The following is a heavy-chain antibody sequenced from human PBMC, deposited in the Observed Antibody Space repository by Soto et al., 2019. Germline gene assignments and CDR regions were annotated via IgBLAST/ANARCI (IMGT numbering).Heavy chain of an antibody. V-gene: IGHV1-2*02. CDR1: GYSLSGYY. CDR3: TTLRLDP. D-gene: IGHD3-9*01. CDR2: VNPNTGVT. Sequence: ASVKVSCKASGYSLSGYYLHWVRQAPGQGLEWMGWVNPNTGVTKYAQKFQGRVTMTRDTSINTAYMELSGLTSDDTAVYYCTTLRLDPWGQGTLVTVSS. J-gene: IGHJ5*02.